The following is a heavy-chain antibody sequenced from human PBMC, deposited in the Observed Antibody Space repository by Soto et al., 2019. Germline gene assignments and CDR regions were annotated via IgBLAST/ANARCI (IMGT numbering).Heavy chain of an antibody. CDR1: GYSFTNYW. CDR3: GRVDYGTTDY. Sequence: PGESLKISCKGSGYSFTNYWIGWVRQMPGKGLEWMGLIYPGDSNVMYSPSFQGQVTISVDKSIGTAYLQWGSLKASDTAMYYCGRVDYGTTDYWGQGTLVTVSS. D-gene: IGHD3-16*01. J-gene: IGHJ4*02. V-gene: IGHV5-51*01. CDR2: IYPGDSNV.